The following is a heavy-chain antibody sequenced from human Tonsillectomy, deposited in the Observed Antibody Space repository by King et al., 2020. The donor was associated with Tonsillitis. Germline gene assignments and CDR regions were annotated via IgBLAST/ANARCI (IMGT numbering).Heavy chain of an antibody. CDR2: ISWDGGST. Sequence: VQLVESGGVVVQPGGSLRLSCAASGFTFDDYTMHWGRQAPGKGLEWVSLISWDGGSTYYADSVKGRVTISRDNSKNSLYLQMNSLRHEDTALYYCAKGRRPGDLWCGERRNYYYNMDVRGQGTTVTVSS. V-gene: IGHV3-43*01. CDR3: AKGRRPGDLWCGERRNYYYNMDV. CDR1: GFTFDDYT. J-gene: IGHJ6*02. D-gene: IGHD3-10*01.